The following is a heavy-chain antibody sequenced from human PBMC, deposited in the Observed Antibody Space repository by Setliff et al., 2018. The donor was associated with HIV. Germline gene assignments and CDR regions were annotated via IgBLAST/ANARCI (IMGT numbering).Heavy chain of an antibody. Sequence: SETLSLTCAVYGGSFSGYYWSWIRQPPGKGLEWIGEINHSGSTNFNPSLKSRVTISVDTSKNQFSLKLSSVTAADTAVYYCARGGLTAAGTLLLVDYFDYWGQGTLVTVSS. V-gene: IGHV4-34*01. CDR2: INHSGST. CDR3: ARGGLTAAGTLLLVDYFDY. J-gene: IGHJ4*02. D-gene: IGHD6-13*01. CDR1: GGSFSGYY.